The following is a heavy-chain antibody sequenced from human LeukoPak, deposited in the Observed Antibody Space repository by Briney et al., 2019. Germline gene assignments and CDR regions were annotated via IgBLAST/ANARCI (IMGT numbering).Heavy chain of an antibody. D-gene: IGHD3-16*01. J-gene: IGHJ4*02. CDR2: ISWDGGST. CDR1: GFPFSRYT. CDR3: AKDLAPTLTSGFDY. V-gene: IGHV3-43*01. Sequence: GGSLRLSCAASGFPFSRYTMHWVRQAPGKGLEWVSLISWDGGSTYYADSVKGRFTISRDNSKNSLYLQMNSLRTEDTALYYCAKDLAPTLTSGFDYWGQGTLVTVSS.